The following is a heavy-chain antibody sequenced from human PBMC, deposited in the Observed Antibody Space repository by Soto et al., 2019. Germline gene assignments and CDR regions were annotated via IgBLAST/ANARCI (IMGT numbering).Heavy chain of an antibody. D-gene: IGHD1-26*01. V-gene: IGHV3-23*01. J-gene: IGHJ4*02. CDR3: ALSRRWEPMYYFDY. Sequence: EVQLLESGGGLVQPGGSLRLSCAASGFTFSSYAMSWVRQAPGKGLEWVSAISGSGGSTYYADSVKGRFTISRDNSKNTLYLQMNSLRAEDTAVSYCALSRRWEPMYYFDYWGQGTLVTVSS. CDR2: ISGSGGST. CDR1: GFTFSSYA.